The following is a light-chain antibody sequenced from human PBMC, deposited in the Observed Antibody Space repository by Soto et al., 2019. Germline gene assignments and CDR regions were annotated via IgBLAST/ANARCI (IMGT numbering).Light chain of an antibody. Sequence: QSALSQPASVSGSPGQSITISCTGTSSDVGSNDLVSWYQQHPCKAPKLMIYEVSKRPSGISNRFSGSKSGNTASLTISGLQAEDEGDYYCCSYVGRSDSYVFGAGTKLTVL. J-gene: IGLJ1*01. CDR1: SSDVGSNDL. V-gene: IGLV2-23*02. CDR2: EVS. CDR3: CSYVGRSDSYV.